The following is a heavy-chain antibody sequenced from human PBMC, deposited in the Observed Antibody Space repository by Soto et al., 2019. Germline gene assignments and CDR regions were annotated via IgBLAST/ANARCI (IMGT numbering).Heavy chain of an antibody. D-gene: IGHD5-18*01. Sequence: SETLSLTCAVSGGSISGYYWSWVRQSPGKGLELIGYIYYTGSTNYNPSLKSRVTISVDTSKNQFSLNLSSVTAADTAVYYCSRGILVWGQGTLVTVSS. V-gene: IGHV4-59*12. CDR2: IYYTGST. CDR1: GGSISGYY. J-gene: IGHJ4*02. CDR3: SRGILV.